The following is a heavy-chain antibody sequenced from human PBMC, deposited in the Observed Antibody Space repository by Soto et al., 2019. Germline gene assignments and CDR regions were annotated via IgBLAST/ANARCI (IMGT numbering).Heavy chain of an antibody. CDR3: ARDSLSSGATRNFDY. CDR1: GDSISSGYW. V-gene: IGHV4-38-2*02. Sequence: SETLSLTCAVSGDSISSGYWWAWIRQPPGKWLEWVASIYHSGSTNYNPSLKSRVTISVDKSKNQFSLKLSSVTAADTAVYYCARDSLSSGATRNFDYWGQGTLVTVSS. D-gene: IGHD6-19*01. CDR2: IYHSGST. J-gene: IGHJ4*02.